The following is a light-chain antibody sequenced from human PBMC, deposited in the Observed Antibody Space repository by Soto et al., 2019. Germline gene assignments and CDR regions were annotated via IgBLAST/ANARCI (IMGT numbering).Light chain of an antibody. V-gene: IGLV2-14*03. CDR3: SSYTSTSTYV. CDR1: SSDVGGYNS. J-gene: IGLJ1*01. CDR2: NAN. Sequence: QSVLTQPASVSGSPGQSITISCTGTSSDVGGYNSVSWYQQHPGKAPKLMIYNANNRPSGISNRFSGSKSGNTASLTISGLQAEDEADYYCSSYTSTSTYVFGTGTKVTVL.